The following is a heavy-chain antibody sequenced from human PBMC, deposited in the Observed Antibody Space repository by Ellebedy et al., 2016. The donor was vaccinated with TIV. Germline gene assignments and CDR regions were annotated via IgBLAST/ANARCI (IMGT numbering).Heavy chain of an antibody. Sequence: GESLKISCVDSGLTFSRYWMSWVRQTPGRGLEWVANIQQDGSGKNYVDSVKGRFTISRDNAKNSLYLQMNSLSADDTAVYYCARGSGYCSSTSCAGETDWGQGTPVTVSS. D-gene: IGHD2-2*01. V-gene: IGHV3-7*03. CDR1: GLTFSRYW. CDR3: ARGSGYCSSTSCAGETD. J-gene: IGHJ4*02. CDR2: IQQDGSGK.